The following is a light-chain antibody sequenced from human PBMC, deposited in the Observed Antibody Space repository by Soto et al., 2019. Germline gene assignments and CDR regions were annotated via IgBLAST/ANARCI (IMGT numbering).Light chain of an antibody. CDR1: SSNIGRNS. J-gene: IGLJ2*01. Sequence: QSVLTQPPSASGTPGQRVTISCSGSSSNIGRNSVNWYQQLPGTAPKLLIYSNHHRPSGVPDRFSGSKSGTSASLAISGLQSEDETNYYCAAWDDSLSGVVFGGGTKVTVL. CDR2: SNH. CDR3: AAWDDSLSGVV. V-gene: IGLV1-44*01.